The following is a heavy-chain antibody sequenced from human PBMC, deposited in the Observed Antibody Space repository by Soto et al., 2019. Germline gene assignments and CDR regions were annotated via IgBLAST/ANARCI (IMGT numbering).Heavy chain of an antibody. Sequence: GGSLRLSCAASGFTFSSYWMSWVRQAPGKGLEWVANIKQDGSEKYYVDSVKDRFTISRDNAKNSLYLQMNSLRAEDTAVYYCARGILNYYYYYMDVWGEGTTVTVSS. J-gene: IGHJ6*03. CDR1: GFTFSSYW. CDR3: ARGILNYYYYYMDV. V-gene: IGHV3-7*01. CDR2: IKQDGSEK.